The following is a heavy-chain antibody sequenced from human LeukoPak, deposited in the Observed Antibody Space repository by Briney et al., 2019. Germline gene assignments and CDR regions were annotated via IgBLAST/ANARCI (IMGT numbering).Heavy chain of an antibody. CDR2: INTNTGNP. D-gene: IGHD4-17*01. Sequence: ASVKVSCKASGYTFNSYAMNWVRQAPGQGLEWMGWINTNTGNPMYAQGFTGRFVFSLNTSVSTAYLQISSLKAEDTAVYYCARETETAYGDYDYWGQGTLVTVSS. CDR1: GYTFNSYA. J-gene: IGHJ4*02. CDR3: ARETETAYGDYDY. V-gene: IGHV7-4-1*02.